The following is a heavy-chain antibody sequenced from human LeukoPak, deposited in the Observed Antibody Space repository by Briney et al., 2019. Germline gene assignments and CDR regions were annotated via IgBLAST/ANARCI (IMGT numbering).Heavy chain of an antibody. D-gene: IGHD1-26*01. J-gene: IGHJ4*02. CDR1: GGSISSYH. Sequence: AGTLSLTCTVSGGSISSYHWSWIRQPAGKGLEWIGRIYTSGSTNYNDSLKCRVSMSVDMYKNEFSLKLSCVTAADTAVFYCAGENSASNKDLDYWGQGTLVTVSS. CDR2: IYTSGST. V-gene: IGHV4-4*07. CDR3: AGENSASNKDLDY.